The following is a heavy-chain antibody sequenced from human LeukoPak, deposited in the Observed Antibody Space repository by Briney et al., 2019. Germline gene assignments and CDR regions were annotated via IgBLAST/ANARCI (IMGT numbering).Heavy chain of an antibody. CDR1: GDSVSSDSAA. CDR2: TYYRSKWYN. D-gene: IGHD3-9*01. Sequence: SQTLSLTCAISGDSVSSDSAAWNWIRQSPSRGLEWLGRTYYRSKWYNDYAVSVKSRITINPDTSKNQLSLQVNSVTPEDTAVYYCARGRDDVLTGYYNWFDPWGQGTLVTVSS. CDR3: ARGRDDVLTGYYNWFDP. V-gene: IGHV6-1*01. J-gene: IGHJ5*02.